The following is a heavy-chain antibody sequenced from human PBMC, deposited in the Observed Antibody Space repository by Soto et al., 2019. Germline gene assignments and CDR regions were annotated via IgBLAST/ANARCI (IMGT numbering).Heavy chain of an antibody. CDR3: TRGPRPISTGTGAY. D-gene: IGHD3-10*01. V-gene: IGHV3-74*01. CDR1: GFIFKMYW. CDR2: IYNDGTYS. Sequence: VRLSCAASGFIFKMYWMHWVRQSPGKGLVWISRIYNDGTYSDYADSVRCRFTISRDNVNDTLYLQMNNLRAEDSGLYYCTRGPRPISTGTGAYWGQGTQVTVSS. J-gene: IGHJ4*02.